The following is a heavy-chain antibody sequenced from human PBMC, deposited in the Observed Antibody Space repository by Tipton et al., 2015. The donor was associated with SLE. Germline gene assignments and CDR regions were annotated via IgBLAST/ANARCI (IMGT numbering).Heavy chain of an antibody. V-gene: IGHV1-18*01. CDR1: GYTFTNFG. CDR2: ISSYSDKT. Sequence: QLVQSGAVLKRPGASVRVSCKASGYTFTNFGITWVRQAPGQGLEWMGWISSYSDKTNYAQMLQGRVTMTTDTFSSTAYLELRSLRSDDTAVYYCARAGYHDFWSGASLGFDNWGQGTLVTVSS. CDR3: ARAGYHDFWSGASLGFDN. D-gene: IGHD3-3*01. J-gene: IGHJ4*02.